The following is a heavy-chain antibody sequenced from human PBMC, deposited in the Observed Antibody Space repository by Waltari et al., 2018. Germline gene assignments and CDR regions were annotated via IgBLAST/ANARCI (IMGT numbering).Heavy chain of an antibody. CDR2: ISDYNGNT. CDR1: GYTFTTYG. D-gene: IGHD2-15*01. J-gene: IGHJ4*02. Sequence: QVHLVQSGAEVKKLGASVMVPCKPSGYTFTTYGITWVRQAPGQGLEWMGWISDYNGNTKYEQKIQGRVTMTTDKSTSTAYMELRSLRSDDTAVDYCARETVVVDATPLDYWGQGTLVTVSS. V-gene: IGHV1-18*01. CDR3: ARETVVVDATPLDY.